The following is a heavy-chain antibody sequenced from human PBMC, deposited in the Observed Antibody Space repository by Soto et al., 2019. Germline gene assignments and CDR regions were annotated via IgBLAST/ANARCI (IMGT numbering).Heavy chain of an antibody. CDR1: GYTFTSYG. CDR3: ARDKLGSSGWQYGHYYYHYGMEV. J-gene: IGHJ6*02. CDR2: ISAYNGNT. V-gene: IGHV1-18*04. D-gene: IGHD6-19*01. Sequence: ASVKVSCKASGYTFTSYGISWVRQAPGQGLEWMGWISAYNGNTNYAQKLLGRVTMTTDTSTSTAYMELRSLRSDDTAVYYCARDKLGSSGWQYGHYYYHYGMEVVGQGTTVTVSS.